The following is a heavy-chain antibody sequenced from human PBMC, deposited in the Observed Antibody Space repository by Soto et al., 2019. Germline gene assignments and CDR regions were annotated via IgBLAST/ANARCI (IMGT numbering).Heavy chain of an antibody. CDR3: AALPEAIFCPGRVCGMDV. V-gene: IGHV1-58*02. Sequence: QMQLVQSGPEVKKPGTSVKVSCKASGFTFTSSAMQWVRQARGQRLEWIGWIVVGSGNTNYAQKFQERVTITRDMSTSTAYMELSSLRSEDTAVYYCAALPEAIFCPGRVCGMDVWGQGTTVTVSS. J-gene: IGHJ6*02. CDR2: IVVGSGNT. D-gene: IGHD3-9*01. CDR1: GFTFTSSA.